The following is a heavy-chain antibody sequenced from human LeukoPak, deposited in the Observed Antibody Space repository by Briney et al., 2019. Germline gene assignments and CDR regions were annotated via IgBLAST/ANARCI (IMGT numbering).Heavy chain of an antibody. CDR1: GFTFDDYG. D-gene: IGHD3-10*01. CDR2: INWNGGST. V-gene: IGHV3-20*04. J-gene: IGHJ5*02. Sequence: GGSLRLSCAASGFTFDDYGMSWVRQAPGKGLEWVSGINWNGGSTGYADSVKGRFTISRDNAKNSLYLQMNSLRVEDSAVYYCATDLIHYYASGAKTWGQGTLVTVSS. CDR3: ATDLIHYYASGAKT.